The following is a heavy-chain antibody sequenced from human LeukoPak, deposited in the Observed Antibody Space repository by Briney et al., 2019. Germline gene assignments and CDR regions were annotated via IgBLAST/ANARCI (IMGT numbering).Heavy chain of an antibody. J-gene: IGHJ6*03. V-gene: IGHV4-4*07. Sequence: PSETLSLTCTVSGVSIGDYYWSWIRQPAGKGLEWIGRFYNSGNTNYNPSLKSRLTMSLDTSGNQFSLKLSSVTAADTAVYYCAREGKEFDSIGSRYFYYYMDVWGKGTTVTVSS. CDR2: FYNSGNT. D-gene: IGHD3-9*01. CDR1: GVSIGDYY. CDR3: AREGKEFDSIGSRYFYYYMDV.